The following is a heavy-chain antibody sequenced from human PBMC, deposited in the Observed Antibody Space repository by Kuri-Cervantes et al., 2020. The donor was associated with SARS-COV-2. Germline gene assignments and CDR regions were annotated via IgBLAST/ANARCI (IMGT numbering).Heavy chain of an antibody. CDR1: RSTFSSYG. CDR3: AKSGEDRYYYYYYMDV. V-gene: IGHV3-33*06. D-gene: IGHD1-26*01. Sequence: GGSLRLSCAASRSTFSSYGMQLVRQAPGKGLEWVAVIWYGVSNKYSADSVTGRFTISRDNSKNTLYLQTNSLRAEDTAVYYCAKSGEDRYYYYYYMDVWGKGTTVTVSS. J-gene: IGHJ6*03. CDR2: IWYGVSNK.